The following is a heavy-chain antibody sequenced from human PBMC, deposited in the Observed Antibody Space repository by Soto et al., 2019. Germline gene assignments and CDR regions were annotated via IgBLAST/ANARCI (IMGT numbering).Heavy chain of an antibody. CDR2: ISPYNGKT. Sequence: ASVKVSCKAFGYSFSDYGISWVRQAPGQGLEWVAWISPYNGKTNFAQKVQGRVTLTTDTSTSTAYMELRSLRSGDTALYYCARGSPTTPTYRLDSWGQGTLVTVSS. V-gene: IGHV1-18*01. CDR1: GYSFSDYG. D-gene: IGHD1-7*01. J-gene: IGHJ4*02. CDR3: ARGSPTTPTYRLDS.